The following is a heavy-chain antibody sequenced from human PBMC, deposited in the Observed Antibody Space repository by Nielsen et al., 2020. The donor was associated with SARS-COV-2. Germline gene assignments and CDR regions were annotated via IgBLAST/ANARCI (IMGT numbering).Heavy chain of an antibody. CDR1: GFALSAYG. CDR2: IRMSDGAT. V-gene: IGHV3-48*02. CDR3: AKELEVCCHYMDV. D-gene: IGHD5/OR15-5a*01. J-gene: IGHJ6*03. Sequence: GESLKISCTASGFALSAYGMDWVRQVPGRGLEWLAHIRMSDGATQYADSVRGRFTISRDNAKNSLYLQMNSLRDEDTAVYFRAKELEVCCHYMDVWGKGTTVTVSS.